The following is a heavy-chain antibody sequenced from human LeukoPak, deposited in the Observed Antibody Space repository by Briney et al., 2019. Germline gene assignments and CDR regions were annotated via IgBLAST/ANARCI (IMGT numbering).Heavy chain of an antibody. D-gene: IGHD3-22*01. V-gene: IGHV3-23*01. CDR2: ISGSGGDT. CDR3: AKDTLLLLY. Sequence: PGGSLRLSCAASGFTFSNFAMSWVRQAPGKGLEWVSAISGSGGDTYYADSVKGRFTISRDNAKSTLYPQMNSLRAEDTALYYCAKDTLLLLYWGQGTLVTVSS. CDR1: GFTFSNFA. J-gene: IGHJ4*02.